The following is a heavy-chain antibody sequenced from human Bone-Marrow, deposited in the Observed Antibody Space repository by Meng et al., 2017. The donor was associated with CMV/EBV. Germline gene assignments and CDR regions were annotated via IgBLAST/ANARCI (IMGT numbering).Heavy chain of an antibody. J-gene: IGHJ4*02. CDR3: ARDRLVMDFWSGFDY. V-gene: IGHV3-48*03. CDR2: ISSSGSTI. CDR1: GFTFSSYE. D-gene: IGHD3-3*01. Sequence: GGSLRLSCAASGFTFSSYEMNWVRQAPGKGLEWVSYISSSGSTIYYADSVKGRFTISRDNAKNSLYLQMSSLRAEDTAVYYCARDRLVMDFWSGFDYWGQGTLVTVSS.